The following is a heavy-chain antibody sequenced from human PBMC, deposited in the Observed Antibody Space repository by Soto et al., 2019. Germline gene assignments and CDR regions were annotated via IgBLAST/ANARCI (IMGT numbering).Heavy chain of an antibody. J-gene: IGHJ6*03. CDR2: IHHSGST. CDR1: GGSISISNW. V-gene: IGHV4-4*02. D-gene: IGHD1-26*01. CDR3: ARGGYYFYMDV. Sequence: QVQLQESGPGLVKPSETLSLTCAVSGGSISISNWWSWVRQTPGKGLEWIGQIHHSGSTNYSPSLKSRVTISVDKSKNQFYLKLNSVTAADTAVYYCARGGYYFYMDVWGKGTTVTVSS.